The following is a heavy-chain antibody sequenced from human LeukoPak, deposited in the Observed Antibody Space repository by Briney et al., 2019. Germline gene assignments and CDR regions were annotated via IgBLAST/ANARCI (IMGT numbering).Heavy chain of an antibody. J-gene: IGHJ4*02. Sequence: GGSLRPSCAVSGFTFSSYWMSWVRQAPGKGLEWVANIKQDGSEKYYLDLVKGRFTISRDNAKNSVYLQMNSLRVEDTAVYYCARASSYQLLGGGCDYWGQGTLVTVS. CDR3: ARASSYQLLGGGCDY. V-gene: IGHV3-7*04. CDR1: GFTFSSYW. CDR2: IKQDGSEK. D-gene: IGHD2-2*01.